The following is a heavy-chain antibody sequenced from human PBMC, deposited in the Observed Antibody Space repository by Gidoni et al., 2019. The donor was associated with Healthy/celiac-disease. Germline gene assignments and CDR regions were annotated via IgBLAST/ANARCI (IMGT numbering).Heavy chain of an antibody. CDR3: TTGLRYFDWLFPYYYYYGMDV. CDR1: GFTFSNAC. D-gene: IGHD3-9*01. V-gene: IGHV3-15*01. J-gene: IGHJ6*02. Sequence: EVQLVESGGGLVKPGGSLRLSCAASGFTFSNACMSWVRQAPGKGLEWVGRIKSKTDGGTTDYAAPVKGRFTISRDDSKNTLYLQMNSLKTEDTAVYYCTTGLRYFDWLFPYYYYYGMDVWGQGTTVTVSS. CDR2: IKSKTDGGTT.